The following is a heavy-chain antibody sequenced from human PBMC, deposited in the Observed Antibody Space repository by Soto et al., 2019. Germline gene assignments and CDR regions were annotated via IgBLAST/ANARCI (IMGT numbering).Heavy chain of an antibody. CDR1: GGSMISYY. V-gene: IGHV4-59*08. CDR2: IYYAGST. CDR3: ARLPEYYDSSGYYWYFDL. J-gene: IGHJ2*01. D-gene: IGHD3-22*01. Sequence: PSETLSLTCTVSGGSMISYYWSWIRQPPGRGLEWIGFIYYAGSTKYNPSLNSRVTISVDTSKNQFSLTVTSVTAADTAVYYCARLPEYYDSSGYYWYFDLWGRGTLVTVSS.